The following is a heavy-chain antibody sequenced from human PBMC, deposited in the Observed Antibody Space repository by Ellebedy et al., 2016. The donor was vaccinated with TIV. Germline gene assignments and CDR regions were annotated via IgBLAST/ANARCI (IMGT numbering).Heavy chain of an antibody. V-gene: IGHV3-66*01. CDR3: ASRPDGDYHFLDY. CDR2: IYSGGSA. CDR1: GFSVSTNY. J-gene: IGHJ4*02. D-gene: IGHD4-17*01. Sequence: GESLKISCAASGFSVSTNYMSWVRQAPGKGLEWVSIIYSGGSAYYADPVKGRFAISRDNSRNTLYLQMNSLRAEDTAVYYCASRPDGDYHFLDYWGQGTLVTVSS.